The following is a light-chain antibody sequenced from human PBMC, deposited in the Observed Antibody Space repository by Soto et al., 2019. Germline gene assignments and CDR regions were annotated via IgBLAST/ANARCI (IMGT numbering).Light chain of an antibody. CDR3: QRYGSWWT. V-gene: IGKV3-20*01. Sequence: EIVLTQSPGTLSLSPGERATLSCRASQSGLANYIAWYQQKPSQAPRLLIYRTSHRAPAIPDRFSGSGSGTDFTLSISRQEPEDFAVYYCQRYGSWWTFGQGTKVEIK. CDR2: RTS. CDR1: QSGLANY. J-gene: IGKJ1*01.